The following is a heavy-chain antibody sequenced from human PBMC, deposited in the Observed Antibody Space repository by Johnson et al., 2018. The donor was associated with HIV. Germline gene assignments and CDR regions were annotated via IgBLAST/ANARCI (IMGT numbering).Heavy chain of an antibody. V-gene: IGHV3-30*14. D-gene: IGHD6-13*01. CDR2: ISYDGSNK. CDR1: GFTFSSYA. J-gene: IGHJ3*02. CDR3: ARNSHSSNWYEWEAFDI. Sequence: QVQLVESGGGVVQPGRSLRLSCAASGFTFSSYAMHWVRQAPGKGLEWVAVISYDGSNKYYADSVKGRFTISRDNSKNTLYLQMNSLRAEDTAVYYCARNSHSSNWYEWEAFDIWGQGTMVTVSS.